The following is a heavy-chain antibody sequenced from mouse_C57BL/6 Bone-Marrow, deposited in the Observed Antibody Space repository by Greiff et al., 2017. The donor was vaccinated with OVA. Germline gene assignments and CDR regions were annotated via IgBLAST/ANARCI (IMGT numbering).Heavy chain of an antibody. CDR2: IYPRSGNT. Sequence: VQLQQSGAELARPGASVKLSCKASGYTFTSYGISWVKQRTGQGLEWIGEIYPRSGNTYYNEKFKGKATLTADKSSSTAYMELRSLTAEDSAVYFCARVGGSGYDDYWGQGTTLTVSS. D-gene: IGHD3-2*02. V-gene: IGHV1-81*01. CDR1: GYTFTSYG. J-gene: IGHJ2*01. CDR3: ARVGGSGYDDY.